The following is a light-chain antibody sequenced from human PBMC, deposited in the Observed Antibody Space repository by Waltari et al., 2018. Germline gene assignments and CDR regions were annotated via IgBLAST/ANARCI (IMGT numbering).Light chain of an antibody. J-gene: IGLJ3*02. CDR1: SSDVGRYDI. CDR2: EDN. Sequence: QSALTQPASVSGSPGQSIPIPCTGSSSDVGRYDILSWYQQHPEKAPQVIIFEDNKRPSGVSDRFSGSKSGNTASLTISGLRAEDEADYYCCSYADSWTWVFGGGTKLTVL. V-gene: IGLV2-23*01. CDR3: CSYADSWTWV.